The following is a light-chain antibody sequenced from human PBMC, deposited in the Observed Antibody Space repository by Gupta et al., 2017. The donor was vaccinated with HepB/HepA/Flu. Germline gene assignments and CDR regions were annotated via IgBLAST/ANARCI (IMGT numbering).Light chain of an antibody. CDR1: QSVSSY. Sequence: EMVLTQSPATLSLSPGERATLSCRASQSVSSYLAWYQQKPGQPPRLLIYDTSNRATGIPARFSGSGSGTDFSLTISNLGPEDSAVYYCQQRSNWPRGFTFGPGTKVEIK. CDR3: QQRSNWPRGFT. V-gene: IGKV3-11*01. CDR2: DTS. J-gene: IGKJ3*01.